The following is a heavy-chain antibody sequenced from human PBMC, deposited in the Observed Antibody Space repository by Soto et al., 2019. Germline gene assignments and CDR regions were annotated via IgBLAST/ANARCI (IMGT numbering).Heavy chain of an antibody. CDR2: IGTDGNT. CDR3: VRKSPGTRPFDY. V-gene: IGHV3-23*01. CDR1: GFTFNSYA. Sequence: VGSLRLSCAASGFTFNSYAMNWVRQAPGKGLAWVSAIGTDGNTYYANSVKGRFTISRDNSRTTLYLQMNSLRVEDTALYYCVRKSPGTRPFDYWGQGTLLTVSS. J-gene: IGHJ4*01.